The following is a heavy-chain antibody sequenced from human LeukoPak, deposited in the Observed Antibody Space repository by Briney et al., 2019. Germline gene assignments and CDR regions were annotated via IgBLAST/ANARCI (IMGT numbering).Heavy chain of an antibody. V-gene: IGHV1-8*01. D-gene: IGHD6-13*01. J-gene: IGHJ5*02. Sequence: ASVKVSCKASGYTFTSYHINWVRQATGQGLEWIGWMNPNSGNTGYAQKFQGRVTMTRNTSISTAYMELSSLRSEDTAVYYCARGDHSSSWYPYYNWFDPWGQGTLVTVSS. CDR1: GYTFTSYH. CDR2: MNPNSGNT. CDR3: ARGDHSSSWYPYYNWFDP.